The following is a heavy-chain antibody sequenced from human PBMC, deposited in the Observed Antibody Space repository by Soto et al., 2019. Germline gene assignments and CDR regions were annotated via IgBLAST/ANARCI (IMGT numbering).Heavy chain of an antibody. Sequence: SETLSLTCTVSGASFSSSDYYWGWVLQPPGKGLDWIGSIHYSGSAYYNPSLKSRVSISIDTSKNQFSLKVFSVTAADTAVYFCARGNNHLRLVHRLPVPTNWFDPWGQGNLVTVS. V-gene: IGHV4-39*01. CDR2: IHYSGSA. D-gene: IGHD2-8*01. J-gene: IGHJ5*02. CDR3: ARGNNHLRLVHRLPVPTNWFDP. CDR1: GASFSSSDYY.